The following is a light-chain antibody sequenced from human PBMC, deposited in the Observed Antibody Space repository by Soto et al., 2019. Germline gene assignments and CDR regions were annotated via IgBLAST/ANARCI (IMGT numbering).Light chain of an antibody. CDR2: GAS. CDR1: QSVSSN. Sequence: EIVMTQSPATLSVSPGERATLSCRASQSVSSNLAWYQQKPGRAPRLLIYGASARATDIPARFSGSGSETEFTLTISSLQSEDFAVYYCQQYNNWPRTFGQGTKVDIK. V-gene: IGKV3-15*01. CDR3: QQYNNWPRT. J-gene: IGKJ1*01.